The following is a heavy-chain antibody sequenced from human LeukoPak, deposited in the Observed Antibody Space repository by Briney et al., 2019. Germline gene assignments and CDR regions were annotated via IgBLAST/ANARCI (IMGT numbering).Heavy chain of an antibody. Sequence: GGSLRLSCAASGFTFSSYAMSWVRQAPGKGLEWVSSISSSSSYIYYADSVKGRFTISRDNAKNSLFLQMNSLRAEDTAVYYCARDWGGKDYWGQGTLVTVSS. J-gene: IGHJ4*02. V-gene: IGHV3-21*01. D-gene: IGHD3-16*01. CDR1: GFTFSSYA. CDR3: ARDWGGKDY. CDR2: ISSSSSYI.